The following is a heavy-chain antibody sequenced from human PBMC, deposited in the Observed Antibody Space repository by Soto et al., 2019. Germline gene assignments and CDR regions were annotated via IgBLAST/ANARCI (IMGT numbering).Heavy chain of an antibody. J-gene: IGHJ5*02. CDR3: ARDGLRFLEWARGWFDP. Sequence: ASVKVSCKASGYTFTSYGISWVRQAPGQGLEWMGWISAYNGNTNYAQKLQGRVTMTTDTSTSTAYMELRSLRSDDTAVYYCARDGLRFLEWARGWFDPWGQGTLVTAPQ. CDR1: GYTFTSYG. CDR2: ISAYNGNT. V-gene: IGHV1-18*04. D-gene: IGHD3-3*01.